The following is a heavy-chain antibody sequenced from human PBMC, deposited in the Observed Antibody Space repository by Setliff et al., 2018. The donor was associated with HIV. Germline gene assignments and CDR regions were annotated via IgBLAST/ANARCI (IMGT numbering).Heavy chain of an antibody. Sequence: PSETLSLTCTVSGVSTSSTSYYWGWIRQPPGKGLEWIGYIFHGGNTNYSPSLESRVTLSVDKSKNQFSLRLSSVTAADTAVYYCVRAYGSGYYWRFVAFDHWGQGTMVTVSS. D-gene: IGHD3-10*01. CDR2: IFHGGNT. V-gene: IGHV4-61*05. CDR3: VRAYGSGYYWRFVAFDH. J-gene: IGHJ3*01. CDR1: GVSTSSTSYY.